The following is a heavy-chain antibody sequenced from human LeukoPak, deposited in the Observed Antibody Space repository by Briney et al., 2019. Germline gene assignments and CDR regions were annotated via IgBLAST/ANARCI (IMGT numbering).Heavy chain of an antibody. CDR1: GGSITTYY. Sequence: SETLSLTCAVSGGSITTYYWSWIRQPPGKGLEWIGYIDYSGSTSYNPSLKSRVSISVDTSKNQFSLKLSSVTAADTAVYYCARGGRAAAGHWGQGTLVTVSS. V-gene: IGHV4-59*12. J-gene: IGHJ4*02. CDR2: IDYSGST. CDR3: ARGGRAAAGH. D-gene: IGHD6-13*01.